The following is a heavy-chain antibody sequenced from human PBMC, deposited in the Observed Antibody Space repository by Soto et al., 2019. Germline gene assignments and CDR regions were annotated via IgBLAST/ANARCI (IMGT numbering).Heavy chain of an antibody. V-gene: IGHV2-5*02. D-gene: IGHD6-19*01. Sequence: QITLRESGPTLVNPTQTLTLTCTFSGFSLSTSGVGVGWIRQSPGKALEWLAFIYWDDDKRYNPSLKSRLTITKVTSQNLVVLIMTNMDSVDTGTYFCAHRVPGSATGWDTGIFDYWGHGTLVTVSS. CDR2: IYWDDDK. J-gene: IGHJ4*01. CDR1: GFSLSTSGVG. CDR3: AHRVPGSATGWDTGIFDY.